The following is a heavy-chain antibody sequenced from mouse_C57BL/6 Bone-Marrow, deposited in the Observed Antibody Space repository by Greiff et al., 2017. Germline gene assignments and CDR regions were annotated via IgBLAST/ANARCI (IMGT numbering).Heavy chain of an antibody. CDR2: ISSGGDYI. D-gene: IGHD2-5*01. CDR3: TRDYSNYEREMDY. Sequence: EVKVEESGEGLVKPGGSLKLSCAASGFTFSSYAMSWVRQTPEKRLEWVAYISSGGDYIYYADTVKGRFTISRDNARNTLYLQMSSLKSEDTAMYYCTRDYSNYEREMDYWGQGTSVTVSA. J-gene: IGHJ4*01. V-gene: IGHV5-9-1*02. CDR1: GFTFSSYA.